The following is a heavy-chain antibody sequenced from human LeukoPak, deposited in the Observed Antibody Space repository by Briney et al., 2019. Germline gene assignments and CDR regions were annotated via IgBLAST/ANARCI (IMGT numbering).Heavy chain of an antibody. CDR3: VTSSSSWYLSIDY. CDR1: GFTFSSYS. D-gene: IGHD6-13*01. Sequence: GGSLRLSCAASGFTFSSYSMNWVRQAPGKGLEWVSYISSSSSTIYYADSVKGRFTISRDNAKNSPYLQMNSLRAEDTAVYYCVTSSSSWYLSIDYWGQGTLVTVSS. J-gene: IGHJ4*02. CDR2: ISSSSSTI. V-gene: IGHV3-48*01.